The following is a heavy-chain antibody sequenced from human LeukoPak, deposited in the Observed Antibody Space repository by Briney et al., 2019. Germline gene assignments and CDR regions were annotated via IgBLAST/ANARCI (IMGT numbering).Heavy chain of an antibody. CDR3: AKAGGDSSGQDYNWFDP. Sequence: ASVKVSCKASGGTFSSYAISWVRQAPGQGLEWMGWINPNSGGTNYAQKFQGRVTMTRDTSISTAYMELSSLRSDDTAVYYCAKAGGDSSGQDYNWFDPWGQGTLVTVSS. J-gene: IGHJ5*02. CDR2: INPNSGGT. CDR1: GGTFSSYA. D-gene: IGHD3-22*01. V-gene: IGHV1-2*02.